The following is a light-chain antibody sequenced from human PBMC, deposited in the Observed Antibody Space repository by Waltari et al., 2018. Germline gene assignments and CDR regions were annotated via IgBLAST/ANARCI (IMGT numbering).Light chain of an antibody. Sequence: EIVLTQSPGTLCLSPGERATLSCRASQSVSRALAWYQQKPGQAPRLLIYAASTRATGVPDRFSGSGSGTDFSLTISRLDAEDFAVYYCQHYVNLPVTFGQGTKVEI. J-gene: IGKJ1*01. CDR2: AAS. CDR1: QSVSRA. V-gene: IGKV3-20*01. CDR3: QHYVNLPVT.